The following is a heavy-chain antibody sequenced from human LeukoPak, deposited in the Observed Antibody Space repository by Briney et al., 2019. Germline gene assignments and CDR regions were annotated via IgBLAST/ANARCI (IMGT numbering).Heavy chain of an antibody. J-gene: IGHJ4*02. CDR1: GFTFSSYA. CDR3: AKTLGRLANLPFDY. D-gene: IGHD1-26*01. Sequence: GGSLRLSCAGSGFTFSSYAMSWVRQAPGKGLEWLLAISGGGSKTHFADSVKGRFNISRDNFKNILYLQMESLRAEDTAIYYCAKTLGRLANLPFDYWGQGTLVTVSS. V-gene: IGHV3-23*01. CDR2: ISGGGSKT.